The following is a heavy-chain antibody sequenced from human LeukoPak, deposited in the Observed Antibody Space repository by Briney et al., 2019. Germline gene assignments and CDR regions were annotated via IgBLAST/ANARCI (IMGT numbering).Heavy chain of an antibody. J-gene: IGHJ4*02. D-gene: IGHD3-22*01. Sequence: GASVTVSCKASGYTFTIYDINWVRQATGQGLEWMGWMNPNRGNTGYAQKFQGRVTMTRNTSISTAYMELSSLRSEDTAVYYCARGLRLARRDSSGAYWGQGTLVTVSS. CDR2: MNPNRGNT. CDR1: GYTFTIYD. CDR3: ARGLRLARRDSSGAY. V-gene: IGHV1-8*01.